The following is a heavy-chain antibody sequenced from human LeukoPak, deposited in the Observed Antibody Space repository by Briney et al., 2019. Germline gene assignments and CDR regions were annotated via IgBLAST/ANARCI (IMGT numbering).Heavy chain of an antibody. Sequence: PGGSLRLSCAASGFTFSSYAMHWVRQAPGKGLEWVAVISYDGSNKYYADSVKGRFTISRDNSKNTLYLQMNSLRAEDTAVYYCARSGTRYSSSWYLDYWGQGTLVTVSS. CDR3: ARSGTRYSSSWYLDY. CDR1: GFTFSSYA. D-gene: IGHD6-13*01. V-gene: IGHV3-30-3*01. CDR2: ISYDGSNK. J-gene: IGHJ4*02.